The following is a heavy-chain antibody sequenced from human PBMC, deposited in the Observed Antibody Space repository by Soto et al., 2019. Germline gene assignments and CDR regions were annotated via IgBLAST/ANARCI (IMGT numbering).Heavy chain of an antibody. CDR3: ARDPNCSGGSCPLNWFDP. CDR1: GYTFTSYA. V-gene: IGHV1-3*01. J-gene: IGHJ5*02. Sequence: GASVKVSCKASGYTFTSYAMHWVRQAPGQRLEWMGWINAGNGNTKYSQKFQGRVTITRDTSASTAYMELSSLRSEDTAVYYCARDPNCSGGSCPLNWFDPWGQGTLVTVSS. CDR2: INAGNGNT. D-gene: IGHD2-15*01.